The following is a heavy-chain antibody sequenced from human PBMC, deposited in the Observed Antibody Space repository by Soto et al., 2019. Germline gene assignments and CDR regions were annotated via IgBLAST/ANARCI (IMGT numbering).Heavy chain of an antibody. CDR3: AHAYGGTSWPNDAFDV. Sequence: QITLKESGPTLVKPTQTLTLTCTFSGFSLSTDGVGVGWIRQPPGKALEWLALIYWDDDQRYIPSLKTRLTITKDTSKTQVVLTMTNMDPVDTATYYCAHAYGGTSWPNDAFDVWGQGTVVTVSS. D-gene: IGHD2-2*01. V-gene: IGHV2-5*02. CDR1: GFSLSTDGVG. CDR2: IYWDDDQ. J-gene: IGHJ3*01.